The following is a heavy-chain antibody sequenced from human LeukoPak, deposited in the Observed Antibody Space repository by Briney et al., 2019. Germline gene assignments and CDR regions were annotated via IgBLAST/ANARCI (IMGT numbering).Heavy chain of an antibody. V-gene: IGHV1-46*01. J-gene: IGHJ4*02. CDR2: INPSGGST. Sequence: ASVKVSCKASGYTFISYGISWVRQAPGQGLEWMGIINPSGGSTSYAQKFQGRVTMTRDTSTSTVYMELSSLRSEDTAVYYCARDSANGHDYWGQGTLVTVSS. D-gene: IGHD2-8*01. CDR1: GYTFISYG. CDR3: ARDSANGHDY.